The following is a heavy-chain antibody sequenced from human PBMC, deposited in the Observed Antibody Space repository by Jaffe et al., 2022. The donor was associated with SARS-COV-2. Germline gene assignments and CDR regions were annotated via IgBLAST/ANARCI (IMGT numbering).Heavy chain of an antibody. D-gene: IGHD6-6*01. Sequence: EVQLVESGGGLVKPGGSLRLSCAASGFTFSSYSMNWVRQAPGKGLEWVSSISSSSSYIYYADSVKGRFTISRDNAKNSLYLQMNSLRAEDTAVYYCARAREQLVRYYYYYYGMDVWGQGTTVTVSS. CDR3: ARAREQLVRYYYYYYGMDV. CDR1: GFTFSSYS. CDR2: ISSSSSYI. V-gene: IGHV3-21*01. J-gene: IGHJ6*02.